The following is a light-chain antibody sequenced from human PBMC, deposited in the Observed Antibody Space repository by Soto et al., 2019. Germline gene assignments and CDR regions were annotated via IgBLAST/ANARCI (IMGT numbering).Light chain of an antibody. V-gene: IGKV1-5*03. CDR2: EAS. J-gene: IGKJ1*01. CDR3: QQYITYPYA. Sequence: DIQMTQSPSTLSASVGDRVTITCRASQSTGTWLAWYQQRPGKTPKLLISEASKLESGVPSRFSGSGSGTEFTLTISRLQPHDFATYYCQQYITYPYAFGQGTKVEIK. CDR1: QSTGTW.